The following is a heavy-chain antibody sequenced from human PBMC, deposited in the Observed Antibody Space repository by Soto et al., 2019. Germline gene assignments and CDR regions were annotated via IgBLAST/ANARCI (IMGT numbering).Heavy chain of an antibody. CDR1: GFTFSSYW. D-gene: IGHD2-2*01. CDR2: IKQDGSEK. Sequence: HGGSLRLSCAASGFTFSSYWMSWVRQAPGKGLEWVANIKQDGSEKYYVDSVKGRFTISRDNAKNSLYLQMNSLRAEDTAVYYCARRDIVVVPAAIGSYYYYYMDVWGKGTTVTVSS. J-gene: IGHJ6*03. V-gene: IGHV3-7*01. CDR3: ARRDIVVVPAAIGSYYYYYMDV.